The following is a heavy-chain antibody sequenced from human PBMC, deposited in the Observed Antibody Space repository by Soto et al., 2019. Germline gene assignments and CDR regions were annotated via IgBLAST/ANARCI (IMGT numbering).Heavy chain of an antibody. CDR2: IERDDDDK. Sequence: SGPTLVNPTAPLTLTCTFSGFSLTSPGMCVSWIRQSPGKALEWLALIERDDDDKYYSTSLKTRLTISKDTRKNQVVLTMANMEPADTATYHCARSIRGPRRFNGMDVWGQGTTVTVSS. D-gene: IGHD1-20*01. J-gene: IGHJ6*02. V-gene: IGHV2-70*13. CDR1: GFSLTSPGMC. CDR3: ARSIRGPRRFNGMDV.